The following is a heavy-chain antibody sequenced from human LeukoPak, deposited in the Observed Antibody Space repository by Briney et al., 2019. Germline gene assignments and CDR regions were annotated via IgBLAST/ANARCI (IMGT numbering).Heavy chain of an antibody. D-gene: IGHD3-10*01. J-gene: IGHJ4*02. V-gene: IGHV4-59*08. CDR1: GGSISSYC. CDR3: ARHNTMAVYFDY. Sequence: SETLSLTCTVSGGSISSYCWSWIRQPPGKGLEWIGYIYYSGSTNYNPSLKSRVTISVDTSKNQFSLKLSSVTAADTAVYYCARHNTMAVYFDYWGQGTLVTVSS. CDR2: IYYSGST.